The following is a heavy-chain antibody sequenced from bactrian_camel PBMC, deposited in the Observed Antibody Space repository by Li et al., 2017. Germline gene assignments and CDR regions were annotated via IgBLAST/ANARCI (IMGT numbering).Heavy chain of an antibody. V-gene: IGHV3S54*01. J-gene: IGHJ4*01. CDR2: ISTGSVGFT. Sequence: QLVESGGGSVQTGGSLRLSCAASGYSDSTNAMGWFRQAPGKEREGVAAISTGSVGFTYYADSVKGRFTISRDNAKNTLYLQMNSLKTEDTAVYYCARGPENLWECGYWGQGTQVTVS. CDR1: GYSDSTNA. CDR3: ARGPENLWECGY.